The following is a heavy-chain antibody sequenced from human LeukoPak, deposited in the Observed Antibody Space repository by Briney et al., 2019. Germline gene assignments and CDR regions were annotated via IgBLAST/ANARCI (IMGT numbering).Heavy chain of an antibody. CDR3: ARVGRFIAALRWFDP. Sequence: SETLSLTCAVYGGSFSGYYWSWIRQPPGKELEWIGEINHSGSTNYNPSLKSRVTISVDTSKNQFSLKLSSVTAADTAVYYCARVGRFIAALRWFDPWGQGTLVTVSS. D-gene: IGHD6-6*01. V-gene: IGHV4-34*01. CDR1: GGSFSGYY. J-gene: IGHJ5*02. CDR2: INHSGST.